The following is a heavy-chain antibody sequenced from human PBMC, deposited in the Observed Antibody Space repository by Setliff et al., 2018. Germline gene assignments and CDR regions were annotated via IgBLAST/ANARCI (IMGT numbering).Heavy chain of an antibody. Sequence: GGSLRLSCAASGFTFSSYPMHWVRQAPGKGLEWVAVTSYDGINKYYAESVQGRFTVSRDNAKNSLYLQMNSLRAEDTAVYYCARLALTGYDSSGYYYALDYYYYMDVWGKGTTVTVSS. J-gene: IGHJ6*03. D-gene: IGHD3-22*01. CDR3: ARLALTGYDSSGYYYALDYYYYMDV. CDR1: GFTFSSYP. V-gene: IGHV3-30*07. CDR2: TSYDGINK.